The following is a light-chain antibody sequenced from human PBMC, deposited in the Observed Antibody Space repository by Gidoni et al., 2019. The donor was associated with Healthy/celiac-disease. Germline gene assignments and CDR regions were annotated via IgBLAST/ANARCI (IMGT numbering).Light chain of an antibody. CDR1: KLGDKY. V-gene: IGLV3-1*01. Sequence: SYELTQPPSESVPPGQTASITCSGDKLGDKYACWSQQKPGQSPVLVIYQDSKRPSGIPERFSGSTSGNTAILTISGTQASDAADYYCQAWDSSTAVFGGGPKLTVL. CDR3: QAWDSSTAV. CDR2: QDS. J-gene: IGLJ2*01.